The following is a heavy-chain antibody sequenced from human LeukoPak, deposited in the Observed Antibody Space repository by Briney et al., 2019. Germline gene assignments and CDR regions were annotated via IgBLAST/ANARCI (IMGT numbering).Heavy chain of an antibody. CDR2: ISSNGGST. D-gene: IGHD3-16*01. CDR3: ARQGVPAPYYYYMDV. J-gene: IGHJ6*03. Sequence: PGESLRLSCAASGFTFSSYAMHWVRQAPGKGLEYVSAISSNGGSTYYANSVKGRFTISRDNSKNTLYLQMGSLRAEDMAVYYCARQGVPAPYYYYMDVWGKGTTVTVSS. V-gene: IGHV3-64*01. CDR1: GFTFSSYA.